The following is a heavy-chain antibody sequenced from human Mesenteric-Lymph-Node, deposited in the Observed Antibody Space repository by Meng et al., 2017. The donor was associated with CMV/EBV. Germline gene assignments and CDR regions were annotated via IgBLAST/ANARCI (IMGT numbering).Heavy chain of an antibody. Sequence: ASVKVSCKASGYTFASYDINWVRQASGQGLEWLGYMNPNSGNRAYAQKFQGRFTITTNIAISTAYMELTSLRSEDTAVYYCVREGLDAWGQGTLVTVS. CDR2: MNPNSGNR. J-gene: IGHJ5*02. V-gene: IGHV1-8*01. CDR3: VREGLDA. CDR1: GYTFASYD.